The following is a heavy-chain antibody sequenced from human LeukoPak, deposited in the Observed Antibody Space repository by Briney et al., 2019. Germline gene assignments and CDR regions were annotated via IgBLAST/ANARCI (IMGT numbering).Heavy chain of an antibody. CDR1: GYTFTDYN. V-gene: IGHV1-2*07. Sequence: ASVKVSCKTSGYTFTDYNIHWLRQAPGQGLEWMGWISPNSGGTNYAHRFQGMVTMTRDTSISTAYMDLSSLKSDDTATYYCSVWFGELSHWGQGTLVTVSS. J-gene: IGHJ4*02. D-gene: IGHD3-10*01. CDR2: ISPNSGGT. CDR3: SVWFGELSH.